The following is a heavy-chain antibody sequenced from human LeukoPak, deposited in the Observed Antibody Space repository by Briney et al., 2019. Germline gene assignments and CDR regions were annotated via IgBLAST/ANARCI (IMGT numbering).Heavy chain of an antibody. CDR1: GYTLTSYG. D-gene: IGHD6-19*01. CDR2: IWYDGSKK. V-gene: IGHV3-33*07. Sequence: GGSLRLSCAASGYTLTSYGMYWVRQAPGKGLEWVAAIWYDGSKKIYADSVRGRFTISRDDSKSTLYLQMNSLRAEDTAVYYCARDQQWAVAQSFFYGMDVWGQGTTVSVSS. J-gene: IGHJ6*02. CDR3: ARDQQWAVAQSFFYGMDV.